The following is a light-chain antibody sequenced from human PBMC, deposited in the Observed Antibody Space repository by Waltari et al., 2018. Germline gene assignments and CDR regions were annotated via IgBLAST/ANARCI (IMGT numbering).Light chain of an antibody. V-gene: IGLV6-57*02. CDR1: SGSIASNH. J-gene: IGLJ1*01. Sequence: NFMLTQPHSVSESPGKPVTTSCTGNSGSIASNHVRRYQQRPGSAPTTVIYEDNQRPSGVPDRFSGSIDSSSNSASLTISGLKTEDEADYYCQSYDSSEHYVFGSGTKVTVL. CDR2: EDN. CDR3: QSYDSSEHYV.